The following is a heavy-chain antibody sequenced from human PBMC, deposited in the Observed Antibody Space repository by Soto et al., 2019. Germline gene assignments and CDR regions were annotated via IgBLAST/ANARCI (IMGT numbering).Heavy chain of an antibody. D-gene: IGHD5-18*01. CDR3: ASQQLWFDY. Sequence: SETLSLTCAVYGGSFSGYYWSWIRQPPGKGLEWIGEINHSGSTNYNPSLKSRVTISVDTSKNQFSLKLSSVTAADTAVYYCASQQLWFDYWGQGTLVTVSS. CDR1: GGSFSGYY. J-gene: IGHJ4*02. CDR2: INHSGST. V-gene: IGHV4-34*01.